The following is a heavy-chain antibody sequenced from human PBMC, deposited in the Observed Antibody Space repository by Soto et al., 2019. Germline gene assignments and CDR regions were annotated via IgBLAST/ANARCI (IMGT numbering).Heavy chain of an antibody. J-gene: IGHJ4*02. CDR1: GFTFSSYW. CDR2: INSDGSST. D-gene: IGHD3-16*02. CDR3: ARDPALFGTYDYIWGSYRYFDY. V-gene: IGHV3-74*01. Sequence: PGGSLRLSCAASGFTFSSYWMHWVRQAPGKGLVWVSRINSDGSSTSYADSVKGRFTISRDNAKNTLYLQMNSLRAEDTAVYYCARDPALFGTYDYIWGSYRYFDYWGQGTLVTVSS.